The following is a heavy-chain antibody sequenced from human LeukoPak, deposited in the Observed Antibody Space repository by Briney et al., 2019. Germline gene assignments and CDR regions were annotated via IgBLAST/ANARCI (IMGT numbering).Heavy chain of an antibody. Sequence: SETLSLTCTVSGGSISSYYWSWIRQPPGKGLERIGYIYYSGGTNYNPSLKSRVTISVDTSKNQFSLKLSSVTAADTAVYYCARLMRDDFWSGYILGMDVWGQGTTVTVSS. CDR1: GGSISSYY. CDR3: ARLMRDDFWSGYILGMDV. V-gene: IGHV4-59*08. D-gene: IGHD3-3*01. CDR2: IYYSGGT. J-gene: IGHJ6*02.